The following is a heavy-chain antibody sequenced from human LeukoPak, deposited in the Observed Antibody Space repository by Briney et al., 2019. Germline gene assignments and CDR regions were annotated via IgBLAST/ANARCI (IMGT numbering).Heavy chain of an antibody. V-gene: IGHV3-23*01. Sequence: GGSLRLSCAASGFTFSSYGMSWVRQAPGKGLEWVSAISGSGGSTYYADSVKGRFTISRDNSKNTLYLQMNSLRAEDTAVYYCAKDDRRSIAVAGTETNWGQGTLVTVSS. CDR2: ISGSGGST. CDR1: GFTFSSYG. CDR3: AKDDRRSIAVAGTETN. J-gene: IGHJ4*02. D-gene: IGHD6-19*01.